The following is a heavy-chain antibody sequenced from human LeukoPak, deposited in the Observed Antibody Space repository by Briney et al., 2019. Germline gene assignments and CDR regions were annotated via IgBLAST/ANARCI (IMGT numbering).Heavy chain of an antibody. CDR2: IHPSGVT. CDR3: VRDEYRDV. CDR1: GASINKDY. V-gene: IGHV4-4*07. D-gene: IGHD2/OR15-2a*01. J-gene: IGHJ6*04. Sequence: SETLSLTCTVSGASINKDYWAWIRQPAGKGLEWIGRIHPSGVTHQNPSLRGRVTMSIDASKNQFSLNLSSVTAADTAVYYCVRDEYRDVWGKGTTVTVSS.